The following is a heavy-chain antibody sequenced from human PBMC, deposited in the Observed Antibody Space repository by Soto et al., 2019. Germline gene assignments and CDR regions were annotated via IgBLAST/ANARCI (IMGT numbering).Heavy chain of an antibody. V-gene: IGHV1-8*01. J-gene: IGHJ4*02. CDR2: MNPNSGNT. D-gene: IGHD2-2*01. CDR1: GYTFTSYD. CDR3: ATNYCSSTSCSYYFDY. Sequence: QVQLVQSGAEVKKPGASVKVSCKASGYTFTSYDINWVRQATGQGLEWMRWMNPNSGNTGYAQKFQGRVTMTRNTSISTAYMELSSLRSEDTAVYYCATNYCSSTSCSYYFDYWGQGTLVTVSS.